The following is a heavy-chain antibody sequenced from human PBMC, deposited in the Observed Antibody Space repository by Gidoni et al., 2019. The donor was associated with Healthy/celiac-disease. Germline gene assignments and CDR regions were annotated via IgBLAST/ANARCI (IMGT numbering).Heavy chain of an antibody. D-gene: IGHD6-19*01. CDR1: GGSFSGYY. J-gene: IGHJ5*02. CDR2: INHSGST. V-gene: IGHV4-34*01. Sequence: QVQLQQWGAGLLKPSETLSLTCAVYGGSFSGYYWSWIRQPPGKGLEWIGEINHSGSTNYNPSLKSRVTISVDTSKNQFSLKLSSVTAADTAVYYCARGAVAGSWWFDPWGQGTLVTVSS. CDR3: ARGAVAGSWWFDP.